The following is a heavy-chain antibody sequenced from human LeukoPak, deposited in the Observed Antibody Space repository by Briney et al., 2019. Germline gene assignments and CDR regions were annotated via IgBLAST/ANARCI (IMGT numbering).Heavy chain of an antibody. Sequence: ASVKVSCKASGYTFTGYYMHWVRQAPGQGLEWMGWINPNSGGTNYAQKFQGRVTMTRDTSISTAYMELSRLRSDDTVVYYCARSLIGGDRPDAFDIWGQGTMVTVSS. CDR2: INPNSGGT. J-gene: IGHJ3*02. CDR1: GYTFTGYY. D-gene: IGHD2-21*02. CDR3: ARSLIGGDRPDAFDI. V-gene: IGHV1-2*02.